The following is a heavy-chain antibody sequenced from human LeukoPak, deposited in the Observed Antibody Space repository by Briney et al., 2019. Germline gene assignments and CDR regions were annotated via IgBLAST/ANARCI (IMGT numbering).Heavy chain of an antibody. CDR3: AKDYGSGNPRYFDY. D-gene: IGHD3-10*01. CDR2: IKQDGSDK. CDR1: GFTFSDYY. V-gene: IGHV3-7*01. J-gene: IGHJ4*02. Sequence: GGSLRLSCAASGFTFSDYYMSWVRQAPGKGLEWVANIKQDGSDKYYVDSVKGRFTISRDNAKTSLYLQMNSLRAEDTAVYYCAKDYGSGNPRYFDYWGQGTLVTVSS.